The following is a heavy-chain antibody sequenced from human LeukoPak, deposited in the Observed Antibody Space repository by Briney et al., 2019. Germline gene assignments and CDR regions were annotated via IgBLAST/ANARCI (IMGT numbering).Heavy chain of an antibody. V-gene: IGHV4-4*07. J-gene: IGHJ3*01. D-gene: IGHD2-21*01. Sequence: PSETLSLTCTVSGGSLSSYYWSWIRQPAGKGLEWIGRMFISGSTNYNPSLKSRVTMSVDTSKNQFSMQLTSVTAADTAVYYCVRERHIASDAFDVWGQGTLVTVSS. CDR2: MFISGST. CDR3: VRERHIASDAFDV. CDR1: GGSLSSYY.